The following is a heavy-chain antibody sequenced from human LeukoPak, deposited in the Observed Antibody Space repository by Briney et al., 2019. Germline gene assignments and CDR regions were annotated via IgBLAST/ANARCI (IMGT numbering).Heavy chain of an antibody. D-gene: IGHD6-6*01. J-gene: IGHJ4*02. CDR2: ISGSGGNT. CDR1: GFTFSSYA. CDR3: ANSTAARPYYFGY. Sequence: GGSLRLSCAASGFTFSSYAMSWVRQAPGKGLEWVSAISGSGGNTYYADSVKGRFTISRDNSKNTLYLQMNSLRAEDMAVYFCANSTAARPYYFGYWGQGTLVTVSS. V-gene: IGHV3-23*01.